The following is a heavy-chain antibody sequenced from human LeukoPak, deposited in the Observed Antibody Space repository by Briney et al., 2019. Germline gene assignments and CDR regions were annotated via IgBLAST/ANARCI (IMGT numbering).Heavy chain of an antibody. V-gene: IGHV4-39*07. CDR2: IYYSGST. Sequence: SETLSLTCTVSGGSISSSSYYWGWIRQPPGKGLEWIGSIYYSGSTYYNPSLKSRVTISVDTSKNQFSLKLSSVTAADTAVYYCARDRTGMIGEDYWGQGTLVTVSS. CDR1: GGSISSSSYY. CDR3: ARDRTGMIGEDY. J-gene: IGHJ4*02. D-gene: IGHD3-22*01.